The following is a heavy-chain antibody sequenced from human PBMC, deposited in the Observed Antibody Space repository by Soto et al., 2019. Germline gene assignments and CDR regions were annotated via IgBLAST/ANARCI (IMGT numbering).Heavy chain of an antibody. V-gene: IGHV3-30-3*01. CDR3: AGYTGHGLDV. CDR2: VSYDGSNQ. D-gene: IGHD6-13*01. Sequence: QVQLVESGGGVDQPGRSLRLSCAGSGFIFNRFAMHWVRQAPGRGLQWVAVVSYDGSNQYYADSVKGRFSISKDHSREMLFLQMNSLRSEDTGLYFCAGYTGHGLDVWGQGTTVTVSS. J-gene: IGHJ6*02. CDR1: GFIFNRFA.